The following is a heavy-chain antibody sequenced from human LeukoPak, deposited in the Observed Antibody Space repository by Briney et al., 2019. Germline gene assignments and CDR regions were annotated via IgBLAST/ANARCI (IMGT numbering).Heavy chain of an antibody. V-gene: IGHV4-59*01. D-gene: IGHD3-10*01. CDR2: IYYSGST. CDR3: ARSRATMVRGSPNWNFDY. Sequence: TSETLSLTCTVSGGSINTYYWSWIRQPPGEGLEWIGYIYYSGSTNYNPSLKSRVIILVDTSKNQFSLKLSSVTAADTAVYYCARSRATMVRGSPNWNFDYWGQGILVTVSS. CDR1: GGSINTYY. J-gene: IGHJ4*02.